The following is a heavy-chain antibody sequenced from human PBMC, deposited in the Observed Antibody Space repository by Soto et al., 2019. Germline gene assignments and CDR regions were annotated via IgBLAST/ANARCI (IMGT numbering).Heavy chain of an antibody. V-gene: IGHV3-23*01. J-gene: IGHJ6*02. Sequence: PGGSLRLSCAASGFTFSSYAMSLVRQAPGKGLEWVSAISGSGGSTYYADSVKGRFTISRDNSKNTLYLQMNSLRAEDTAVYYCAPAGLVRGVMHPYYGMDVWGQGTTLTVSS. CDR1: GFTFSSYA. CDR3: APAGLVRGVMHPYYGMDV. D-gene: IGHD3-10*01. CDR2: ISGSGGST.